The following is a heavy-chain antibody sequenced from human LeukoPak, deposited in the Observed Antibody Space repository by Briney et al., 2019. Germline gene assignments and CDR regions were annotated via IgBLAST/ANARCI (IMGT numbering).Heavy chain of an antibody. D-gene: IGHD2-2*01. CDR2: ISYDGSNK. CDR3: ARPRGCGSSRCNNFDY. J-gene: IGHJ4*02. V-gene: IGHV3-30*04. CDR1: GFTFSSYA. Sequence: GRSLRLSCAASGFTFSSYAMHWVRQAPGKGLEWVAVISYDGSNKYYADSVKGRFTISRDNSKNTLYLQMNSLRAEDTAVYYCARPRGCGSSRCNNFDYWGQGTLVTVSS.